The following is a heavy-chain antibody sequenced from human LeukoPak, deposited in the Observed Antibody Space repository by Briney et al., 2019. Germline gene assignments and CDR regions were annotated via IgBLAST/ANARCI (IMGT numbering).Heavy chain of an antibody. CDR3: ARDVANAFDI. CDR2: ISAYNGNT. D-gene: IGHD2-21*01. Sequence: ASVKVSCKASGYTFTDYYMHWVRQAPGQGLEWMGWISAYNGNTNYAQKLQGRVTMTTDTSTSTAYMELRSLRSDDTAVYYCARDVANAFDIWGQGTMVTVSS. J-gene: IGHJ3*02. CDR1: GYTFTDYY. V-gene: IGHV1-18*04.